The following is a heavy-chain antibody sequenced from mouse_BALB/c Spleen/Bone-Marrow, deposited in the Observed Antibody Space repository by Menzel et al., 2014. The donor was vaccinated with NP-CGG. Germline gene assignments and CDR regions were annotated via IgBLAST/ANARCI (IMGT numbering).Heavy chain of an antibody. V-gene: IGHV2-2*02. D-gene: IGHD4-1*01. Sequence: QVQLQQSGPGLVQPSQSLSITCTVSGFSLTSYGVHWVRQSPGKGLEWLGVIWSGGSTVYNAAFISRLSISKDNSKSQVFLKMNSLQANDTAIYYCTSNWDYAMDYWGQGTSVTVSS. CDR3: TSNWDYAMDY. CDR2: IWSGGST. J-gene: IGHJ4*01. CDR1: GFSLTSYG.